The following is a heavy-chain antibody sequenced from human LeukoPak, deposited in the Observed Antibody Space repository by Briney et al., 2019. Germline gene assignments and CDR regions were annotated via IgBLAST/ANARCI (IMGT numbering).Heavy chain of an antibody. J-gene: IGHJ4*02. CDR1: GFTFSNSW. V-gene: IGHV3-7*05. CDR2: IREDGGEK. CDR3: ARINTAIFSSSDY. Sequence: GSLRLSCAASGFTFSNSWMTWVRQAPGKGLEWVANIREDGGEKYYVDSVKGRFTISRDNAKNSLYLQMNSLRAEDTAVYYCARINTAIFSSSDYWGQETLVTVSS. D-gene: IGHD2-21*02.